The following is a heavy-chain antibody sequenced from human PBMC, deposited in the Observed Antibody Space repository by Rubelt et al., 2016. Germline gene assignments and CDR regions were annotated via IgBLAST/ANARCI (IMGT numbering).Heavy chain of an antibody. J-gene: IGHJ4*02. CDR3: ARVGQARTQDIVVVPAAIEMYYFDY. Sequence: ADSVKGRFTISRDNAKNSLYLQMNSLRAEDTAVYYCARVGQARTQDIVVVPAAIEMYYFDYWGQGTLVTVSS. D-gene: IGHD2-2*02. V-gene: IGHV3-11*01.